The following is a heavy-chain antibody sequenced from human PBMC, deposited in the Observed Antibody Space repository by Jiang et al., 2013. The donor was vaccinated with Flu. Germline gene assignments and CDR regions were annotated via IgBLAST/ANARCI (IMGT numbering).Heavy chain of an antibody. CDR1: GYTFTSYA. V-gene: IGHV7-4-1*01. CDR3: ARVKKGYCSGGSCYSRAFDI. D-gene: IGHD2-15*01. J-gene: IGHJ3*02. Sequence: SGSELKKPGASVKVSCKASGYTFTSYAMNWVRQAPGQGLEWMGWINTNTGNPTYAQGFTGRFVFXLDTSVSTAYLQICSLKAEDTAVYYCARVKKGYCSGGSCYSRAFDIWGQGTMVTVSS. CDR2: INTNTGNP.